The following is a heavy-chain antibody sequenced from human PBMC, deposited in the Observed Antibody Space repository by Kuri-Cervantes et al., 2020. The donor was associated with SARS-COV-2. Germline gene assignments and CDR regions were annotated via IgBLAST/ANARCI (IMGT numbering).Heavy chain of an antibody. CDR2: IKQDGSEK. V-gene: IGHV3-7*01. Sequence: GESLKISCAASGFTFSSYWMSWVRQAPGKGLEWVANIKQDGSEKYYVDSVKGRFTLSRDNAKNMLFLQMNSLRAEDTAVYYCVRDGDHWNFDYWGQGTLVTVSS. CDR1: GFTFSSYW. J-gene: IGHJ4*02. D-gene: IGHD1-1*01. CDR3: VRDGDHWNFDY.